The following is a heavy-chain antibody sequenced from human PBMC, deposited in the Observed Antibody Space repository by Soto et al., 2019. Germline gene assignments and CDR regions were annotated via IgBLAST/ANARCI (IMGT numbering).Heavy chain of an antibody. J-gene: IGHJ3*02. CDR3: ARLDVRGNWYDPSAFDI. Sequence: SETLSLTCTVSGGSISSYYWSWIRQPPGKGLEWIGYIYYSGSTNYNPSLKSRVTISVDTSKNQFSLKLSSVTAADTAVYYCARLDVRGNWYDPSAFDIWGQGTMVTVSS. V-gene: IGHV4-59*01. CDR1: GGSISSYY. CDR2: IYYSGST. D-gene: IGHD6-13*01.